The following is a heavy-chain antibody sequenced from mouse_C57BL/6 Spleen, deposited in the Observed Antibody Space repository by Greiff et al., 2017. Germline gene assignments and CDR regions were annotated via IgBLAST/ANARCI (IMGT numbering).Heavy chain of an antibody. CDR1: GYTFPSYW. D-gene: IGHD2-4*01. Sequence: QVQLQQPGAELVKPGASVKMSCKASGYTFPSYWITWVKPRPGQGLEWIGDIYPGSGSANYHEKFKSKATLTAATSSSPAYMQLRILTAVYSAVYYYASYDYDGGNYAMDYWGQGTSVTVSS. V-gene: IGHV1-55*01. J-gene: IGHJ4*01. CDR3: ASYDYDGGNYAMDY. CDR2: IYPGSGSA.